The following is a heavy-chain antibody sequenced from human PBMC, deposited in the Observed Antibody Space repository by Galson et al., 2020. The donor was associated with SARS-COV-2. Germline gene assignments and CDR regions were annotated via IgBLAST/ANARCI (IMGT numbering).Heavy chain of an antibody. Sequence: ASETLSLPCTVSGYSISSGYYWGWIRQPPGKGLEWIGSIYHSGSTYYNPSLKSRVTISVDTSKNQFSLKLSSVTAADTAVYYCARRRGERAFDYWGQGTLVTVSS. D-gene: IGHD3-16*01. CDR3: ARRRGERAFDY. CDR2: IYHSGST. J-gene: IGHJ4*02. CDR1: GYSISSGYY. V-gene: IGHV4-38-2*02.